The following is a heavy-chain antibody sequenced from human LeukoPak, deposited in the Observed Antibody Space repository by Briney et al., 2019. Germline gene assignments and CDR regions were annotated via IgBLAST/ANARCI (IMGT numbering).Heavy chain of an antibody. CDR2: IYYSGST. J-gene: IGHJ5*02. V-gene: IGHV4-59*08. D-gene: IGHD3-9*01. CDR1: GGSISSYY. Sequence: PSETLSLTCTVSGGSISSYYWSWIRQPPGKGLEWIGYIYYSGSTNYNPSLKSRVTISVDTSKNQFSLKLSSVTAADTAVYYCARRVKLRYFDWLSKEGTWFDPWGQGTLVTVSS. CDR3: ARRVKLRYFDWLSKEGTWFDP.